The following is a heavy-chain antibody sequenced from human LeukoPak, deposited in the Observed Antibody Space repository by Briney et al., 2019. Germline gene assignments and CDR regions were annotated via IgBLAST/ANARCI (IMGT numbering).Heavy chain of an antibody. CDR1: GGSISSYY. Sequence: SETLSLTCTVSGGSISSYYWSWIRQPPGKGLEWIGYIYYSGSTNYNPSLKSRLTISVDTSKSQFSLKLSSVTAAGTAVYYCARFTSWFYFDYWGQGTLVTVSS. J-gene: IGHJ4*02. CDR3: ARFTSWFYFDY. D-gene: IGHD2-2*01. CDR2: IYYSGST. V-gene: IGHV4-59*08.